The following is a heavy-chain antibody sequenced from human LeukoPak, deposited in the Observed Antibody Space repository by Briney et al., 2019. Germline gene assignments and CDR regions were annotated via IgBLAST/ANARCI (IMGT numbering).Heavy chain of an antibody. D-gene: IGHD2-15*01. CDR3: ARGFGSGAWNWFDP. V-gene: IGHV4-34*01. J-gene: IGHJ5*02. CDR2: TNHSGST. CDR1: GGSFSGYY. Sequence: SETLSLTCAVYGGSFSGYYWSWIRQPPGKGLEWIGETNHSGSTNYNPSLKSRVTISVDTSKNQFSLKLSSVTAADTAVYYCARGFGSGAWNWFDPWGQGTLVTVSS.